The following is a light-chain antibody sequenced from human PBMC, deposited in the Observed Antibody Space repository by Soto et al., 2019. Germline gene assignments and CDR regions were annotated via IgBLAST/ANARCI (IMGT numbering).Light chain of an antibody. Sequence: QSALTQPPSVSGSPGQSVAVSCPGTSSDVGSYNRVSWYQQPPGTAPKLIIYEVSNRPSGVPDRFSGSKSGNTASLTISGLQAEDEADYYCSSFTSSTTYVFGTGTKLTVL. J-gene: IGLJ1*01. CDR2: EVS. CDR3: SSFTSSTTYV. CDR1: SSDVGSYNR. V-gene: IGLV2-18*02.